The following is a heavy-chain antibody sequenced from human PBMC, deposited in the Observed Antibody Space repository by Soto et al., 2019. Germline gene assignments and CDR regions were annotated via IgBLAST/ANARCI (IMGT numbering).Heavy chain of an antibody. D-gene: IGHD2-21*02. Sequence: SETLSLTCAVYGGSFSGYYWSWIRQPPGKGLEWIGEINHSRSTNYNPSLKSRLTISVDTSKNQFSLKLSFVTAADTAVYYCARGSRYYGGDSRFGYFDYWGQGARVTVSS. CDR2: INHSRST. V-gene: IGHV4-34*01. CDR3: ARGSRYYGGDSRFGYFDY. CDR1: GGSFSGYY. J-gene: IGHJ4*02.